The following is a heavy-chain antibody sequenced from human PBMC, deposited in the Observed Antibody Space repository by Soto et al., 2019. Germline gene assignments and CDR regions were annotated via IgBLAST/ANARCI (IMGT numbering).Heavy chain of an antibody. V-gene: IGHV3-30-3*01. CDR3: ARLHLVGY. CDR2: ISYDGSNK. CDR1: GFTFSSYA. J-gene: IGHJ4*02. Sequence: QVQLVESGGGVVQPGRSLRLSCAASGFTFSSYAMHWVRQAPGKGLEWVAVISYDGSNKYYADSVKGRFTISRDNSKTTLYLQMNSLRAGDTAVYYCARLHLVGYWGQGTLVTVSS.